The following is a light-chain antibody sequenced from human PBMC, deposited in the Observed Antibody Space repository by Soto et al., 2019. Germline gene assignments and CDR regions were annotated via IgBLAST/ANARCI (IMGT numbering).Light chain of an antibody. CDR2: DVS. V-gene: IGLV2-14*01. CDR3: SSYTGSSTYV. J-gene: IGLJ1*01. CDR1: NSDVGGYNY. Sequence: SVLTQPASVSGSPGQSITISCTGTNSDVGGYNYVSWYQQHPGKAPKLMIYDVSNRPSGVSNRFSGSKSGNTASLTISGLQAEDEADYYYSSYTGSSTYVFGTGTKVTVL.